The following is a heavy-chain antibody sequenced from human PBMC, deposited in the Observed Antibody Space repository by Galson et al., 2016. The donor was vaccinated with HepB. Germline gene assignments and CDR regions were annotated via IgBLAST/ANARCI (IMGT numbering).Heavy chain of an antibody. J-gene: IGHJ6*02. Sequence: CAISGDSVYNNAAAWVWIRQSPSRGVEWLGRTFYRSTWENHYAGSVKNRITISPDTPRNQFSLHLNSVTPEDTAVYYCARAVMLGRGMDVWGQGTTVTVSS. V-gene: IGHV6-1*01. CDR3: ARAVMLGRGMDV. CDR2: TFYRSTWEN. D-gene: IGHD3-10*01. CDR1: GDSVYNNAAA.